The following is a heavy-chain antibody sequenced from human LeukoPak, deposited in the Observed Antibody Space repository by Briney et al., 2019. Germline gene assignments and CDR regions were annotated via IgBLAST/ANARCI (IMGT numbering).Heavy chain of an antibody. V-gene: IGHV1-18*01. CDR1: GYTFTSYA. CDR3: ARGVDDFWSGLSLYYFDY. Sequence: ASVKVSCKVSGYTFTSYAISWVRQAPGQGLEWMGWINTYNGNTKFAQKLQGRVTVTIDTSTTTSYMELRDLRSDDTAVYYCARGVDDFWSGLSLYYFDYWGQGTLVTVSS. J-gene: IGHJ4*02. D-gene: IGHD3-3*01. CDR2: INTYNGNT.